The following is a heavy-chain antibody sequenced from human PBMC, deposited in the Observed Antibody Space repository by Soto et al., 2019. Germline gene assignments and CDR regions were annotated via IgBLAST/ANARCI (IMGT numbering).Heavy chain of an antibody. Sequence: SETLSLTCTVSGGSISSGGYYWSWIRQHPGKGLEWIGYIYYSGSTYYNPSLKSRVTISVDTSKNQFSLKLSSVTAADTAVYYCARGYGDYPLVIVYGMDVWGQGTTVTVSS. CDR3: ARGYGDYPLVIVYGMDV. J-gene: IGHJ6*02. CDR2: IYYSGST. V-gene: IGHV4-31*03. CDR1: GGSISSGGYY. D-gene: IGHD4-17*01.